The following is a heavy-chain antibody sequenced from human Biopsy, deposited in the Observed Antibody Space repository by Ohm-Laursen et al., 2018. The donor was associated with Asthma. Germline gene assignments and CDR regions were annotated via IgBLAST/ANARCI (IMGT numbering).Heavy chain of an antibody. CDR3: AKAERYFDWYWFDP. V-gene: IGHV3-30*18. J-gene: IGHJ5*02. Sequence: SLRLSCAASGFTFSSYGMHWVRQAPGKGLEWVAVISYDGSNKYYADSVKGRFTISRDNSKNTLYLQMNSLRAEDAAVYYCAKAERYFDWYWFDPWGQGTLVTVSS. D-gene: IGHD3-9*01. CDR2: ISYDGSNK. CDR1: GFTFSSYG.